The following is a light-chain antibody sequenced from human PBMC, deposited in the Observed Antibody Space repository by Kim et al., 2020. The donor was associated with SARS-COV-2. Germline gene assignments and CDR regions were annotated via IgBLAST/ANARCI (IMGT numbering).Light chain of an antibody. V-gene: IGLV3-19*01. CDR3: KSRDTSGDRLV. CDR1: SLRSYY. J-gene: IGLJ2*01. Sequence: SSELTQDPAVSVALGQTVRITCQGDSLRSYYASWYQQKPGQAPALVVYPKNNRPSGIPDRFSGSSSGNTASLTITGAQAEDEADYYYKSRDTSGDRLVFGGGTQLTVL. CDR2: PKN.